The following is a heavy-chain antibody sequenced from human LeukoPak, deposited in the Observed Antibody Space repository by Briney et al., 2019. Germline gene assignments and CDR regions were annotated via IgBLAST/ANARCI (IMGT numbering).Heavy chain of an antibody. D-gene: IGHD6-13*01. J-gene: IGHJ6*03. CDR2: INTNTGNP. V-gene: IGHV7-4-1*02. CDR1: GYTFTSYA. Sequence: GASVKVSCKASGYTFTSYAVNWVRQAPGQGLEWMGWINTNTGNPAYAQGFTGRFVFSLDTSVSTAYLQISSLKAEDTAVYYCARAPLPTFSSWSPNYYYYYYMDAWGKGTTVTVSS. CDR3: ARAPLPTFSSWSPNYYYYYYMDA.